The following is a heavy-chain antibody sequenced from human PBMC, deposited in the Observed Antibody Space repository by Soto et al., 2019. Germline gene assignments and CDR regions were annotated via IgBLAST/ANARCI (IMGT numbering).Heavy chain of an antibody. J-gene: IGHJ4*02. CDR1: GFTFSSYA. CDR2: ISYDRSNK. D-gene: IGHD6-13*01. CDR3: ARDLSYSSSWLIDY. Sequence: GGSLRLSCAASGFTFSSYAMHWVRQAPGKGLEWVAVISYDRSNKYYADSVKGRFTISRDNSKNTLYLQMNSLRAEDTAVYYCARDLSYSSSWLIDYWGQGTLVTVSS. V-gene: IGHV3-30-3*01.